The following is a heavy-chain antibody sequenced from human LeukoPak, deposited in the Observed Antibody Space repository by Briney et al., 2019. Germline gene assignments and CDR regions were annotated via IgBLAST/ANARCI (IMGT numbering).Heavy chain of an antibody. Sequence: GGSLRLSCAASVFTFSSYAMSWVRQAPGKGLEWGSAITGTGGSPYSADPVKGRFTISRDISKNTRYLQMSSLRDEDTAVYYCATVYYFDYWGQGTLVTVSS. CDR2: ITGTGGSP. CDR1: VFTFSSYA. J-gene: IGHJ4*02. V-gene: IGHV3-23*01. CDR3: ATVYYFDY.